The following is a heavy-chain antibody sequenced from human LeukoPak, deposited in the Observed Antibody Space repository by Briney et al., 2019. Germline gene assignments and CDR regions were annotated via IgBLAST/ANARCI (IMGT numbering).Heavy chain of an antibody. Sequence: PGRSLRLSCAASGFTFSSYGMHWVRQAPGKGLEWVAVISYDGSNKYYADSVKGRFTISRDNSKNTLYLQMNSLRAEDTAVYYCATQYSSGWYYFDYWGQGTLVTVSS. D-gene: IGHD6-19*01. CDR3: ATQYSSGWYYFDY. J-gene: IGHJ4*02. V-gene: IGHV3-30*03. CDR2: ISYDGSNK. CDR1: GFTFSSYG.